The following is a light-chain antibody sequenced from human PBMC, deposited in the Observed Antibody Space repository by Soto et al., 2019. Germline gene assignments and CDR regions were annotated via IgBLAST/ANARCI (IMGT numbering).Light chain of an antibody. V-gene: IGKV3-15*01. CDR3: QQYNNWPQT. CDR2: GAS. J-gene: IGKJ1*01. CDR1: QSVATN. Sequence: EIVLTQSPASLSLSPGERATLSCRASQSVATNLAWYQQRPGQAPRLLIYGASKRAVGLPARFSGSGTGTEFTLANACPQSEDFSVYYCQQYNNWPQTFGQGTKVDIK.